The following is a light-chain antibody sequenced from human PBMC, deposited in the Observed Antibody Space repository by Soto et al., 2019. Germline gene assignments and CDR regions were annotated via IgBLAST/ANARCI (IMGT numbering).Light chain of an antibody. CDR1: QDISKF. J-gene: IGKJ3*01. CDR3: QQYENRPYT. Sequence: IQMTQSASSLSASIGPSVSLTCQASQDISKFLNWYQHKQGQAPSLLIYDASKSHFGVPSRFSGSGSGTDFNFTISSLQTEDNATYYCQQYENRPYTFGPGTKVDIK. V-gene: IGKV1-33*01. CDR2: DAS.